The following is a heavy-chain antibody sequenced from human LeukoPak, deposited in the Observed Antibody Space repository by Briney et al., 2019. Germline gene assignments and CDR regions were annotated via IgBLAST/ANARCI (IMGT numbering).Heavy chain of an antibody. CDR1: GYTFTGYY. V-gene: IGHV1-2*02. CDR3: ARVDIVVVPAAMRYYYYYMDV. J-gene: IGHJ6*03. D-gene: IGHD2-2*01. Sequence: ASVKVSCKASGYTFTGYYMHWVRQAPGQGLEWTGWINPNSGGTNYAQKFQGRVTMTRDTSISTAYMELSRLRSDDTAVYYCARVDIVVVPAAMRYYYYYMDVWGKGTTVTVSS. CDR2: INPNSGGT.